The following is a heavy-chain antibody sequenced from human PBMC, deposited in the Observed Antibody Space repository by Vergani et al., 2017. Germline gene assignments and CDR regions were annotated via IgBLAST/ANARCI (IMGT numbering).Heavy chain of an antibody. CDR2: ISSSGSTI. D-gene: IGHD2-15*01. Sequence: EVQLLESGGGLVQPGGSLRLSCAASGFTFSSYAMSWIRQAPGKGLEWVSYISSSGSTIYYADSVKGRFTISRDNAKNSLYLQMNSLRAEDTAVYYCARTGYCSGGSCYSLSANWFDPWGQGTLVTVSS. CDR3: ARTGYCSGGSCYSLSANWFDP. CDR1: GFTFSSYA. V-gene: IGHV3-48*04. J-gene: IGHJ5*02.